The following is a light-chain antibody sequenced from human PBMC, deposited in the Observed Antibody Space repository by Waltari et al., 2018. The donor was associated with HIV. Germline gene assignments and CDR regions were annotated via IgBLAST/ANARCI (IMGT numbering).Light chain of an antibody. J-gene: IGLJ2*01. V-gene: IGLV2-14*01. CDR2: EVS. CDR3: SSYTSSSTLV. CDR1: GSDVGGYNY. Sequence: QSALTQPASVSGSPGQSITISCTGTGSDVGGYNYVSWYQQYPGKAPKLMIYEVSNRPSGVSNRFSGSKSGNTASLTISGLQAEDEADYYCSSYTSSSTLVFGGGSKLTVL.